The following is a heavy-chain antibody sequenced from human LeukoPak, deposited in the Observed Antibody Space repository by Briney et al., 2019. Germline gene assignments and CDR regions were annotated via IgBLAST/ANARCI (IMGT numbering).Heavy chain of an antibody. Sequence: SETLSRTGAVSGYSISSGYYWGWIRQPPGKGLEWIGSIYHSGSTYYNPSLKSRVTISVDTSKNQFSLKLSSVTAADTAVYYCARPTYSGSYSGAFDIWGQGTMVTVSS. CDR3: ARPTYSGSYSGAFDI. CDR1: GYSISSGYY. D-gene: IGHD1-26*01. CDR2: IYHSGST. V-gene: IGHV4-38-2*01. J-gene: IGHJ3*02.